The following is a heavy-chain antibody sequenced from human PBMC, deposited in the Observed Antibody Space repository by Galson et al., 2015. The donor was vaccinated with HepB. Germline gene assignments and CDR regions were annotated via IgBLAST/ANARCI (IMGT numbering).Heavy chain of an antibody. CDR3: ARGWRPYGSGRGWFDP. CDR2: IYTSGST. Sequence: TLSLTCTVSGGSISSGSYYWSWIRQPAGKGLEWIGRIYTSGSTNYNPSLKSRVTISVDTSKNQFSLKLSSVTAADTAVYYCARGWRPYGSGRGWFDPWGQGTLVTVSS. J-gene: IGHJ5*02. V-gene: IGHV4-61*02. D-gene: IGHD3-10*01. CDR1: GGSISSGSYY.